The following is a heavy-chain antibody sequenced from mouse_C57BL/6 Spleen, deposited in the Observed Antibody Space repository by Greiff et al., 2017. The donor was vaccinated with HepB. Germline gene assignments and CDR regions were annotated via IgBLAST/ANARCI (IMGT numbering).Heavy chain of an antibody. CDR2: IRNKANGYTT. CDR3: ARYGDAWYFDV. Sequence: EVQLVESGGGLVQPGGSLSLSCAASGFTFTDYYMSWVRQPPGKALEWLGFIRNKANGYTTEYSASVKGRFTISRDNSQSILYLQMNALRAEDSATYYCARYGDAWYFDVWGTGTTVTVSS. J-gene: IGHJ1*03. D-gene: IGHD3-3*01. V-gene: IGHV7-3*01. CDR1: GFTFTDYY.